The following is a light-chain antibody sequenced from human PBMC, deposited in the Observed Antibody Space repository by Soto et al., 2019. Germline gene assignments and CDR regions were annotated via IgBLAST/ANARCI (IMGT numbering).Light chain of an antibody. Sequence: QLVLTQSPSASASLGASVKLTCTLSSGHSSYAIAWHQQQPEKGPRYLMKVNTDGSHNKGDGIPDRFSGSSSGAERYLTISSLQSVDEADYYCQTWGAGFSVVFGGGTKLTVL. V-gene: IGLV4-69*01. CDR1: SGHSSYA. CDR2: VNTDGSH. CDR3: QTWGAGFSVV. J-gene: IGLJ2*01.